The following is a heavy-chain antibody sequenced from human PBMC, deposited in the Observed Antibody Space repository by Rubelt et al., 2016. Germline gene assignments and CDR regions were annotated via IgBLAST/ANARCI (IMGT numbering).Heavy chain of an antibody. CDR2: ISHSGSP. J-gene: IGHJ4*02. V-gene: IGHV4-34*02. CDR3: ASRYCAGGSCYFYPEYHLDY. CDR1: GESVSGYY. D-gene: IGHD2-15*01. Sequence: QVQLQQWGAGLFKPSETLSLTCAVYGESVSGYYWSWIRQPPGKGLEWIGEISHSGSPSHNPSLQTRVTISVAKSKNQFSLGLISLTDAETAGDYCASRYCAGGSCYFYPEYHLDYWGQGTLVTVSS.